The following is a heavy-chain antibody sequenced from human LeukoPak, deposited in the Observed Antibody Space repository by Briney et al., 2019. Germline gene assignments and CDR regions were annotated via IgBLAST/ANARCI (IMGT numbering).Heavy chain of an antibody. CDR1: GGSISSYY. CDR2: IYYSGST. D-gene: IGHD3-16*02. CDR3: ARIHPHYDYVWGSYLMGGILDY. V-gene: IGHV4-59*12. Sequence: SETLSLTCTVSGGSISSYYWSWLRQPPGKGLEWIGYIYYSGSTNYNPSLKSRVTISVDTSKNQFSLKLSSVTAADTAVYYCARIHPHYDYVWGSYLMGGILDYWGQGTLVTVSS. J-gene: IGHJ4*02.